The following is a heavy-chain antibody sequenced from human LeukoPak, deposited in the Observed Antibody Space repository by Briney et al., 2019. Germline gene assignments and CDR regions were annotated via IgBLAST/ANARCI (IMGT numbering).Heavy chain of an antibody. D-gene: IGHD5-18*01. CDR2: IYPGDSET. J-gene: IGHJ4*02. CDR3: ARRRGYTDGLDH. V-gene: IGHV5-51*01. Sequence: GESLQISCEGSGYSSTSYWIGWVRQMPGKGLEWMGIIYPGDSETRYSPSFQGQVTISADKSTSTAFLQWNSLKASDTAIYYCARRRGYTDGLDHWGQGTLVTVSS. CDR1: GYSSTSYW.